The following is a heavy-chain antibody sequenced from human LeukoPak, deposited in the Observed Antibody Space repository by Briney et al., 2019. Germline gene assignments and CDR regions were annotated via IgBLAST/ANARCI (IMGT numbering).Heavy chain of an antibody. Sequence: GGSLRLSCAASGFTFSSYGMHWVRQAPGKGLEWVAFIRYDGSIKYYADSVKGRFTISRDNSKNTLYLQMNSLRTEDTAIYYCAKVTGGVATGPFDYWDQGTLVTVSS. CDR1: GFTFSSYG. CDR2: IRYDGSIK. CDR3: AKVTGGVATGPFDY. V-gene: IGHV3-30*02. J-gene: IGHJ4*02. D-gene: IGHD3-3*01.